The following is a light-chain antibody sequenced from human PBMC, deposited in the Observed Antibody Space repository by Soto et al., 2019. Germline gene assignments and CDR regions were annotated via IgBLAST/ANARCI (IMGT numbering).Light chain of an antibody. CDR3: RLYGSSLWT. CDR2: GFS. Sequence: EIVLTQSPATLSLSPGEGATLSCRASQSLGSSSLAWYQHKPGQSPRLLIYGFSSRATGIPDRFTGSGSGADFTLTISRLEPEDFAVYYCRLYGSSLWTFGQGTKVDI. J-gene: IGKJ1*01. CDR1: QSLGSSS. V-gene: IGKV3-20*01.